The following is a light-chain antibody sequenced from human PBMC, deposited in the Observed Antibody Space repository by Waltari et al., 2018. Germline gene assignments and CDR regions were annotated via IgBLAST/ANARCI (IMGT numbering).Light chain of an antibody. V-gene: IGLV2-14*03. CDR1: SSDIGGDNH. J-gene: IGLJ3*02. Sequence: QSALPQPASVSGSPGQSITLSCTAPSSDIGGDNHVSWYHQHPGKAPKVMIYDVIKRPSGVSNRFSGSKSGNTASLTISGLQADDEADYYCTSYESGGTWVFGGGTKVTV. CDR3: TSYESGGTWV. CDR2: DVI.